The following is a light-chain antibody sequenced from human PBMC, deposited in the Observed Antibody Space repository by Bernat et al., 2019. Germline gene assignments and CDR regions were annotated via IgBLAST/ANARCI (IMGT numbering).Light chain of an antibody. CDR1: SGSIANNY. V-gene: IGLV6-57*04. CDR3: QSFHGSSWV. Sequence: FMLTQPHSVSGSPGKTVTISCTRSSGSIANNYVQWYQQRPGSAPAMVIYENKQRPSGVPDRFSGSIDTTSNSASLTIAGLKAEDEDDYYCQSFHGSSWVFGGGTKLTIL. CDR2: ENK. J-gene: IGLJ3*02.